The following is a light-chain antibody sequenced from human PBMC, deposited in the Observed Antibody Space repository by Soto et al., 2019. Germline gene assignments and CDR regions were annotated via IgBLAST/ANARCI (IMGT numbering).Light chain of an antibody. CDR2: AAS. CDR1: QSIGRW. V-gene: IGKV1-39*01. CDR3: QQSYSTSWT. J-gene: IGKJ1*01. Sequence: DIQMTQSPSTLSAFVGDRVTITCRASQSIGRWLAWYQQKPGKAPKLLIYAASSLQSGVPSRFSGSGSGTDFTLTISSLQPEDFATYYCQQSYSTSWTFGQGTKVDIK.